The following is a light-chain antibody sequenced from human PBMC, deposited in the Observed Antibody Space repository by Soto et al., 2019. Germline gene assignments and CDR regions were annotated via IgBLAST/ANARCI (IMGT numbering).Light chain of an antibody. CDR2: DAS. V-gene: IGKV1-39*01. CDR3: QQGFSAPPWT. J-gene: IGKJ1*01. Sequence: IQMTQSPSSLSASVGDRVTITCRSSQTINNYLNWYQQRPGKAPKVIIYDASSLQSGVPSRFSGSGSGTDFTLTISNLQPEDFATYYCQQGFSAPPWTFGQGTKLEI. CDR1: QTINNY.